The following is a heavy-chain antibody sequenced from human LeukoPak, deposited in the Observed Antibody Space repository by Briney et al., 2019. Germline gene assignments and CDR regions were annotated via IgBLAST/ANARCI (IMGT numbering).Heavy chain of an antibody. CDR1: GGSISSNSNY. CDR3: ARRSAAGLFDY. CDR2: ISYGGST. D-gene: IGHD2-2*01. J-gene: IGHJ4*02. Sequence: SETLSLTCTVSGGSISSNSNYWAWIRQPPGRGLEWIGSISYGGSTYYSPSLESRVTISVDTSKNQFSLRLSSVTAADTAVYYCARRSAAGLFDYWGQGTLVTVSS. V-gene: IGHV4-39*01.